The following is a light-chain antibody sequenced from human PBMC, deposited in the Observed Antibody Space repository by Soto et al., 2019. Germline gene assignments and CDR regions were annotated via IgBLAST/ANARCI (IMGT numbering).Light chain of an antibody. CDR1: SSDVGGYNS. CDR3: CSYAGSDTHYV. J-gene: IGLJ1*01. CDR2: DVS. Sequence: QSALTQPRSVSGSPGQSVTISCTGTSSDVGGYNSVSWYQQHPDKAPKFMIYDVSKRPSGVPDRFSGSKSGNTASLTISGLQAEEEADYYCCSYAGSDTHYVFGTGTKLTVL. V-gene: IGLV2-11*01.